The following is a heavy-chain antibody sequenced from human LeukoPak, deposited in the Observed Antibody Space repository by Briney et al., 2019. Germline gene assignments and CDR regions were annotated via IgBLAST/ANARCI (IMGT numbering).Heavy chain of an antibody. CDR1: GLTFSSYW. CDR2: IKQDGSEK. Sequence: GGSLRLSCAASGLTFSSYWMSWVRQAPGKGLEWVANIKQDGSEKYYVDSVKGRFTISRDNAKNSLYLQMNSLRAEDTAVYYCARGSGSYYVFDAFDIWGQGTMVTVSS. CDR3: ARGSGSYYVFDAFDI. J-gene: IGHJ3*02. D-gene: IGHD1-26*01. V-gene: IGHV3-7*01.